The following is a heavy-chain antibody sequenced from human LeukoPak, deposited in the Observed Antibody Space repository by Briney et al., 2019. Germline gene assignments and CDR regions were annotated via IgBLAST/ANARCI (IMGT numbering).Heavy chain of an antibody. D-gene: IGHD2-15*01. CDR3: ARDVPCSDGSCDSYNWFDP. V-gene: IGHV1-46*01. Sequence: ASVKLSCNSSVYIFTSCYMHCVRQARGQALEWMVIINFNCCSTSYAQKVQGRVTMTRDTSTSTVYMELSSLRCEDTAVYYCARDVPCSDGSCDSYNWFDPWGQGTLVTVSS. CDR2: INFNCCST. J-gene: IGHJ5*02. CDR1: VYIFTSCY.